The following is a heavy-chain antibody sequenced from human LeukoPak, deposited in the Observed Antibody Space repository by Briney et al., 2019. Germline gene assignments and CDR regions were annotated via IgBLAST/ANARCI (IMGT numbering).Heavy chain of an antibody. J-gene: IGHJ4*02. Sequence: GSLRLSCAASGFTFSSYAMSWVRQAPGKGLEWVSGISGSGNMTYYPDSVKGRFTISRDNSKNTLYLQMNSLRAEDTAVYYCAKDWVPNYYDSSGPLGLFDYWGQGTLVTASS. CDR2: ISGSGNMT. V-gene: IGHV3-23*01. CDR1: GFTFSSYA. D-gene: IGHD3-22*01. CDR3: AKDWVPNYYDSSGPLGLFDY.